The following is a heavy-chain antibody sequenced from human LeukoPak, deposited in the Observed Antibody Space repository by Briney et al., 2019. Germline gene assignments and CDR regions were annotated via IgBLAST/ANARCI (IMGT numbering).Heavy chain of an antibody. Sequence: GGSLRLSCAASGFTFTSYGMHWVRQAPGKGLEWVAGMSGDGRRTDYAGSVKGRFTISRDNSRDTLSLQMNSLRVEDTGVYYCATRTTGKGFDYWGQGTLVTVSS. CDR1: GFTFTSYG. CDR3: ATRTTGKGFDY. J-gene: IGHJ4*02. V-gene: IGHV3-23*01. D-gene: IGHD1-1*01. CDR2: MSGDGRRT.